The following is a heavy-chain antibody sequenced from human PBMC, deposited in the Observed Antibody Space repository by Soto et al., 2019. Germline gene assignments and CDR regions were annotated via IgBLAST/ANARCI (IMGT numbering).Heavy chain of an antibody. D-gene: IGHD5-12*01. V-gene: IGHV3-33*01. CDR3: ARNPSGVDLASMKD. Sequence: QMLLVESGGGVVQPGRSLRLSCAASGLTFSAQGMHWVRQAPGKGLEWVAVIRNDGINKYYADSVKGRFTISRDNSKNTLYLQIDSLRAEDTATDYCARNPSGVDLASMKDWGRGTLVTVSS. CDR2: IRNDGINK. J-gene: IGHJ4*02. CDR1: GLTFSAQG.